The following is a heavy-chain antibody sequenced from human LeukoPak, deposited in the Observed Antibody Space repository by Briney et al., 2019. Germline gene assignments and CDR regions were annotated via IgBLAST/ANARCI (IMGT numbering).Heavy chain of an antibody. Sequence: GASVKVSCKVSGYTLTELSMHWVRQAPGKGLEWMGGFDPEDGETIYAQKFQGRVTVTEDTSTDTAYMELSSLRSEDTAVYYCATEGLWRAAFDIWGQGTMVTVSS. CDR1: GYTLTELS. D-gene: IGHD5-18*01. CDR3: ATEGLWRAAFDI. V-gene: IGHV1-24*01. CDR2: FDPEDGET. J-gene: IGHJ3*02.